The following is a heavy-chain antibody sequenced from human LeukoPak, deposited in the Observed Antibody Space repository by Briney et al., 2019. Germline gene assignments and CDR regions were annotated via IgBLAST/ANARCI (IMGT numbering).Heavy chain of an antibody. J-gene: IGHJ6*03. D-gene: IGHD6-13*01. CDR1: GGSISSGSYY. V-gene: IGHV4-61*02. CDR2: IYSSGST. Sequence: SETLSLTCTVSGGSISSGSYYWSWIRQPAGKGLEWIGRIYSSGSTNYNPSLKSRVTVSLDTSKNQFSLKLSSVTAADTAVYYCAGVGSSLTRFYYMDVWGKGTTVTVSS. CDR3: AGVGSSLTRFYYMDV.